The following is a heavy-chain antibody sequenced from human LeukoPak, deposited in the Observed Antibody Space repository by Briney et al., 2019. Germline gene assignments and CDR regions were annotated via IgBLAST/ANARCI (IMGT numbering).Heavy chain of an antibody. D-gene: IGHD3-10*01. Sequence: GGSLRLSCAASGFTFSDYAMSWVRQAPGKGLEWVSTITRTTRSTSYADSVKGRFTISRDNSKNMLYLEMNSLRVEYPAVYYFENYLGSFDFWGRGALVTVSS. J-gene: IGHJ4*02. CDR1: GFTFSDYA. CDR2: ITRTTRST. CDR3: ENYLGSFDF. V-gene: IGHV3-23*01.